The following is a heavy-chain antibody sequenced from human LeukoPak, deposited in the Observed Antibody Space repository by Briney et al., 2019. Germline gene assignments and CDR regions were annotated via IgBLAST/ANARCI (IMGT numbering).Heavy chain of an antibody. J-gene: IGHJ4*02. Sequence: ASVKVSCKASGYTFTGYYMHWVRQAPGQGLEWMGWINPNSGGTNYAQKFQGRVTMTRDTSISTAYMELSRLRSDDTAAYYCARTAYSSGHDYFDYWGQGTLVTVSS. D-gene: IGHD6-19*01. CDR3: ARTAYSSGHDYFDY. CDR2: INPNSGGT. CDR1: GYTFTGYY. V-gene: IGHV1-2*02.